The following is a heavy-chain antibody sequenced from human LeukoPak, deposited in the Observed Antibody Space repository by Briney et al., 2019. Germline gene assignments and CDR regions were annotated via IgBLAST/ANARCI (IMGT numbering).Heavy chain of an antibody. D-gene: IGHD1-1*01. J-gene: IGHJ3*02. CDR1: GFTLSNYW. CDR2: IHWNGGST. Sequence: PRRSLRLSCAAAGFTLSNYWMHWVRHAPGKGLEWVSGIHWNGGSTGNADSVKGRFTISRDNAKNSLYLQMNSLRGEHTALYYCARGGLIQRHAFDSWGQGTMVTVSS. CDR3: ARGGLIQRHAFDS. V-gene: IGHV3-20*04.